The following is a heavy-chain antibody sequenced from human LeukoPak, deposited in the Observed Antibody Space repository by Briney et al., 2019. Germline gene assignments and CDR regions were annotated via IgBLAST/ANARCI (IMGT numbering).Heavy chain of an antibody. CDR3: ARGRYPAAP. V-gene: IGHV4-34*01. Sequence: SETLSLTCAVYGGSFSGYYWSWIRQPPGKGLEWIGEINHSGSTNYNPSLKSRVTISVDTSKNQFSLKLSSVTAADTAVYYCARGRYPAAPWGQGTLVTVSS. CDR1: GGSFSGYY. CDR2: INHSGST. J-gene: IGHJ5*02. D-gene: IGHD1-1*01.